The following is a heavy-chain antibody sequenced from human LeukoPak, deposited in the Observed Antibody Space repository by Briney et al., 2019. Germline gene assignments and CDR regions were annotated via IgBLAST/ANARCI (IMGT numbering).Heavy chain of an antibody. D-gene: IGHD2-21*01. Sequence: GASVPLLCAPSGFTFSTYGMHWVRPAPGKGLEWLAVISYDKKNEIYGDSVKCRLTISRDKSKNTLYRQRESMRMEDAIVYYSAKGFHESPISFVMHLWGQGALVTVSS. CDR3: AKGFHESPISFVMHL. J-gene: IGHJ4*02. CDR1: GFTFSTYG. V-gene: IGHV3-30*18. CDR2: ISYDKKNE.